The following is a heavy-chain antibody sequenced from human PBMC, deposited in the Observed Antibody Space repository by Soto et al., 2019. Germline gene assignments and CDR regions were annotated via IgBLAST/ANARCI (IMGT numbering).Heavy chain of an antibody. CDR1: GFTYGAYA. D-gene: IGHD6-19*01. Sequence: VVLLQSGGGLVQPGGSLRLSCAGSGFTYGAYAMSWVRQAPGKGLGWVSSISGSGGNTFYADSVKGRFTISRDNSKNTMYLQMNSLRAEDTAVYYCAKDPPGRHIIAVTALECWGQGTLVTVSA. CDR2: ISGSGGNT. CDR3: AKDPPGRHIIAVTALEC. V-gene: IGHV3-23*01. J-gene: IGHJ4*02.